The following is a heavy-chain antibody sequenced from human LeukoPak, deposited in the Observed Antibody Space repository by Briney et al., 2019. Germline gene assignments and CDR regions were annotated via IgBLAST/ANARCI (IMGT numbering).Heavy chain of an antibody. CDR2: INPNSGGT. V-gene: IGHV1-2*02. D-gene: IGHD5-12*01. CDR3: ARLPDVDIVATIDY. J-gene: IGHJ4*02. CDR1: GYTFTDYY. Sequence: ASVKVSCKASGYTFTDYYMHWVRQAPGQGLEWMGWINPNSGGTNYAQKFQGRVTMTRDTSISTAYMELSRLRSDDTAVYYCARLPDVDIVATIDYWGQGTLVTVSS.